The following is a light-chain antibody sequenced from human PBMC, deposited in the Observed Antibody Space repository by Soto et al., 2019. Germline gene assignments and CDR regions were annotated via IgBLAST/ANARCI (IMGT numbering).Light chain of an antibody. J-gene: IGKJ2*01. Sequence: ASQITQSPSSLSASVGDRVTITCRASQDIRKDLAWYQQKPGKAPQILIYGASTLQTGVASRFSGSGSATDFTLTISSLQPEDSAAHYCLQDYNYPFTFGQATKVDI. CDR3: LQDYNYPFT. V-gene: IGKV1-6*01. CDR1: QDIRKD. CDR2: GAS.